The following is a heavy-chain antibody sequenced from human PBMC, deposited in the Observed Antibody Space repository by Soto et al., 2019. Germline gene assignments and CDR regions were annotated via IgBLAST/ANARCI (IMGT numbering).Heavy chain of an antibody. CDR2: IDPADSST. CDR1: GYSFTSHW. D-gene: IGHD1-1*01. Sequence: SGEALKISCQLSGYSFTSHWISWVRQVPGKGLEWMVMIDPADSSTNYSPSFQGHVTVSADQPFTSAFLQWSSLQTSDTAMYYCARHGGGTHYYFHXWGQGTLLTVSX. CDR3: ARHGGGTHYYFHX. J-gene: IGHJ4*02. V-gene: IGHV5-10-1*01.